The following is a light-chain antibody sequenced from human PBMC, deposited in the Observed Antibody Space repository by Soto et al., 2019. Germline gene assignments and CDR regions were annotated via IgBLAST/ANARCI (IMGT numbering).Light chain of an antibody. CDR2: GAS. Sequence: DIQMTQSPSSLSASVGDRVTITCRASQSIRMYLSWYQQKPGKAPTLVIYGASSLYSGVPSRFSGTGSGTEFTLTISSLQPEDFATYYCQQSDSMPYTFGQGTKVDIK. J-gene: IGKJ2*01. CDR3: QQSDSMPYT. CDR1: QSIRMY. V-gene: IGKV1-39*01.